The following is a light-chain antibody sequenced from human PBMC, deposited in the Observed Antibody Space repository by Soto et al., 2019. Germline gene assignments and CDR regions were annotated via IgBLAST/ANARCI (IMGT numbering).Light chain of an antibody. CDR1: SSNIGAGYD. J-gene: IGLJ3*02. V-gene: IGLV1-40*01. CDR2: GNS. Sequence: QSVLTQPPSVSGAPGQRVTISCTGSSSNIGAGYDVHWYQQLPGTAPKLLIYGNSNRPSGVPDRFSGSKSGTSASLAITGLQAEDEADYYCQSYYSSLSGFWVFGGGTKVTVL. CDR3: QSYYSSLSGFWV.